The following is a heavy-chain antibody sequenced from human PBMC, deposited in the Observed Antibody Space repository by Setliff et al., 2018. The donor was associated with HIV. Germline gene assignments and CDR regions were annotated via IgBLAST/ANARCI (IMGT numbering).Heavy chain of an antibody. CDR1: GGPISRYY. V-gene: IGHV4-59*01. CDR3: ARGRSRYYYDGSSYYVDY. D-gene: IGHD3-22*01. J-gene: IGHJ4*02. CDR2: IYYIGNT. Sequence: SETLSLTCTVSGGPISRYYWSWIRQPPGKGLEWIAYIYYIGNTNYNPSLKGRVTLSVDTSKNQLSLKLSSVTAADTAVYYCARGRSRYYYDGSSYYVDYWGQGTLVTVSS.